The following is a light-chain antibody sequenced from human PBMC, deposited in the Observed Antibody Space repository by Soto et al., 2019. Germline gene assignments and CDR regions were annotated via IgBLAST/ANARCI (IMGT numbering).Light chain of an antibody. CDR3: SSDTTTSTVV. Sequence: QSALTQPASVSGSPGQSITISCTATSSDIGSYNYVSWYQQHPGKAPKLMIYEVSNRPSGVSSRFSGSKSGNTASLTISGLQAEDEAEYYCSSDTTTSTVVFGGGTQLTVL. CDR1: SSDIGSYNY. CDR2: EVS. V-gene: IGLV2-14*01. J-gene: IGLJ2*01.